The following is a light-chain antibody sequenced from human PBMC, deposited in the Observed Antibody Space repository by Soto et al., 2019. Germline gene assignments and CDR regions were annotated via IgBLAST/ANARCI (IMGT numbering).Light chain of an antibody. Sequence: DIQMTQSPSTLSASVGDRVAITCRASQSISNWLAWYEQKPGKAPKLLIYRASSLESGVPSRFSGSGSGTEFTLTISSLQPDDFATYYCQQYNSYSPSLTFAGGTKVETK. CDR3: QQYNSYSPSLT. CDR2: RAS. V-gene: IGKV1-5*03. J-gene: IGKJ4*01. CDR1: QSISNW.